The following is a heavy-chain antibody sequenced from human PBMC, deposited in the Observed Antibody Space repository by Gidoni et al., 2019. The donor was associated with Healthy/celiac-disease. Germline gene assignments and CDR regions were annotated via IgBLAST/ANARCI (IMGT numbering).Heavy chain of an antibody. V-gene: IGHV3-48*03. CDR2: ISSSGSTI. J-gene: IGHJ1*01. CDR1: GFTLSSYE. CDR3: ARDLGGRSWYMNFQH. D-gene: IGHD6-13*01. Sequence: EVQLAESGGGLVTLGGSLRLSCAASGFTLSSYEMNWLRQAPRKGLEWVSYISSSGSTIYYADSVKGRFTISRDNAKNSLYLQMNSLRAEDTAVYYCARDLGGRSWYMNFQHWGQGTLVTVSS.